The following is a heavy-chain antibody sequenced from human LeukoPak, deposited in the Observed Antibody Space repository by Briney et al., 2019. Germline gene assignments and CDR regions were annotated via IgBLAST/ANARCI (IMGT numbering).Heavy chain of an antibody. V-gene: IGHV3-48*03. CDR2: ISARGTLT. Sequence: GGSLRLSCAASGFTFSSYEMNWVGQAPGKGLEWISYISARGTLTHYADSVEGRFTISRDNAKNSLYLQMNSLRGEDTAVYYCARDGTPIYSSGWVYMDVWGKGTTVTISS. J-gene: IGHJ6*04. D-gene: IGHD6-25*01. CDR1: GFTFSSYE. CDR3: ARDGTPIYSSGWVYMDV.